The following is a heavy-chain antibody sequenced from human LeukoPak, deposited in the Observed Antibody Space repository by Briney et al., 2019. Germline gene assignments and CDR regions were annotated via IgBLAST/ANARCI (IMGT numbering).Heavy chain of an antibody. V-gene: IGHV4-59*01. CDR2: IYYSGST. D-gene: IGHD3-3*01. Sequence: KPSETLSLTCTVSGGPISSYYWGWIRQPPGKRLEWIGHIYYSGSTNYNPSLKSRVTISVDTSKNQFSLKLSSVTAADTAVYYCASRSSIWSGYQDTLYYFDSWGQGTLVTVSS. CDR1: GGPISSYY. J-gene: IGHJ4*02. CDR3: ASRSSIWSGYQDTLYYFDS.